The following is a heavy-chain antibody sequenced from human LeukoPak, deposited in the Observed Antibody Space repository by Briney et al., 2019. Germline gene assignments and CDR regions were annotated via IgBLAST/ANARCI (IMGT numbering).Heavy chain of an antibody. V-gene: IGHV4-59*01. CDR3: GRDEDCPRNNCYWGAFDI. D-gene: IGHD2-21*02. J-gene: IGHJ3*02. Sequence: SETLSLTCFVSGGSISTYYYNWIRQPPGKGLEWIGYISYSGNTNYNPSLKSRVTIAVDTSKNQFSLKLSSVTAADTAVYFCGRDEDCPRNNCYWGAFDIWAKGKMVTVSS. CDR1: GGSISTYY. CDR2: ISYSGNT.